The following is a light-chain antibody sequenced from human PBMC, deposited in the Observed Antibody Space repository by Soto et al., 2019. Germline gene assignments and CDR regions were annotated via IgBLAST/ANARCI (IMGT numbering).Light chain of an antibody. CDR1: SNDIGGYNY. J-gene: IGLJ2*01. CDR3: SSYTSSSTLL. CDR2: DVS. V-gene: IGLV2-14*01. Sequence: QSALTQPASVSGSPGQSITFSCTGTSNDIGGYNYVSWYQQHPGKAPKLMIFDVSNRPSGVSYRFSGSKSGNTASLTNSGLQSEDEADYYCSSYTSSSTLLFGGGTKVTVL.